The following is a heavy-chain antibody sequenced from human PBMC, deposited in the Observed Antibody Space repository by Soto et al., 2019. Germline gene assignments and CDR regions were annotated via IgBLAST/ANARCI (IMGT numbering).Heavy chain of an antibody. Sequence: QVQLVQSGAEVKKPGASVKVSCKASGYTFTNYFIHWVRQAPGQGLEWMGIINPTGGSTSYAQKFQGRVTMTRDTSTTTVYMELSSLRSEDTAVYYCARVRRFDSNGYTNYWYSDFWGRGTLVTVSS. V-gene: IGHV1-46*03. D-gene: IGHD3-22*01. CDR3: ARVRRFDSNGYTNYWYSDF. J-gene: IGHJ2*01. CDR1: GYTFTNYF. CDR2: INPTGGST.